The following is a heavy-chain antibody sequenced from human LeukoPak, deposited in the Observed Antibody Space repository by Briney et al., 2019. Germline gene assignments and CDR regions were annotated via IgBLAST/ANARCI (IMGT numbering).Heavy chain of an antibody. D-gene: IGHD6-13*01. CDR3: ARRPKGAAGRGWFDP. CDR1: GRSFSGYY. Sequence: SETLSLTCAVYGRSFSGYYWSWIRQPPGKGLEWIGEINHSGSTNYNPSLKSRVTISVDTSKNQFSLKLSSVTAADTAVYYCARRPKGAAGRGWFDPWGQGTLVTVSS. CDR2: INHSGST. J-gene: IGHJ5*02. V-gene: IGHV4-34*01.